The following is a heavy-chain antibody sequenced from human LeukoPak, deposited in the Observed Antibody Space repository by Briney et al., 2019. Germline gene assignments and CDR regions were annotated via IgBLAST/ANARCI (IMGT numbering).Heavy chain of an antibody. CDR2: IYYSVST. D-gene: IGHD4-17*01. J-gene: IGHJ6*02. CDR3: ARGGGRLRIADYDYHGMDV. CDR1: VGSISRFY. Sequence: PSETLSLTPTVSVGSISRFYWSWIRRPPRKGLERLGFIYYSVSTSYNPSLKSRVSISVDTPQNQFSLNLPSVTAADSAVYYCARGGGRLRIADYDYHGMDVWGQGTTVTVSS. V-gene: IGHV4-59*01.